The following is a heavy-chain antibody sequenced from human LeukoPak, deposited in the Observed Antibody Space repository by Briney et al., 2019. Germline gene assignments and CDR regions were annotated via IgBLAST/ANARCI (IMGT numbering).Heavy chain of an antibody. V-gene: IGHV4-34*01. J-gene: IGHJ3*02. CDR1: GGSSSGYY. CDR3: ARGQPHAGGLLWFGELFGIAFDI. CDR2: INHSGST. D-gene: IGHD3-10*01. Sequence: PSETLSLTCAVYGGSSSGYYWSWIRQPPGKGLEWIGEINHSGSTNYNPSLKSRVTISVDTSKSQFSLKLSSVTAADTAVYYCARGQPHAGGLLWFGELFGIAFDIWGQGTMVTVSS.